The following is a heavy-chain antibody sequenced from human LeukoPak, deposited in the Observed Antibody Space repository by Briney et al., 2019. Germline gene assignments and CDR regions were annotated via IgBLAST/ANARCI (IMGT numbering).Heavy chain of an antibody. V-gene: IGHV3-21*01. J-gene: IGHJ4*02. CDR1: GVTFSSYS. CDR2: ISTTSSYI. D-gene: IGHD6-19*01. CDR3: ASSLSSGWGPVDDY. Sequence: GGSLRLSCAASGVTFSSYSMNWVRQAPGKGLEWVSSISTTSSYINYADSVKGRFIISRDNAKSSLYLQMNSLRAEDTAVYYCASSLSSGWGPVDDYWGQGIMVTVSS.